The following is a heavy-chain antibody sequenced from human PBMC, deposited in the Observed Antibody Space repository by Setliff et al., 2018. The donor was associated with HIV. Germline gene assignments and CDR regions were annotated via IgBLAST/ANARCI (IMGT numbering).Heavy chain of an antibody. V-gene: IGHV4-34*01. CDR3: AREGGQGYSGSGSFYHRNFDL. CDR1: GGSLSGYY. D-gene: IGHD3-10*01. CDR2: INQSGNT. Sequence: ETLSLTCAVYGGSLSGYYWSWVRQSPGRGLEWLGEINQSGNTNFNPSLKSRLIISVDTSKSQFSLKLTSVTAADTALYYCAREGGQGYSGSGSFYHRNFDLWGRGTLVTVSS. J-gene: IGHJ2*01.